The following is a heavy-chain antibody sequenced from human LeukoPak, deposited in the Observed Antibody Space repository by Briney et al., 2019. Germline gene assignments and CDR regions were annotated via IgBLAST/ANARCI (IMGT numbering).Heavy chain of an antibody. CDR3: ARDIERGYSSSSAYYYYYMDV. CDR1: GYTFTSYG. CDR2: ISAYNGNT. Sequence: ASVKVSCKASGYTFTSYGISWVRQAPGQGLEWMGWISAYNGNTNYAQKLQGRVTMTTDTSTSTAYMELRSLRSDDTAVYYCARDIERGYSSSSAYYYYYMDVWGKGTTVTVSS. J-gene: IGHJ6*03. D-gene: IGHD6-6*01. V-gene: IGHV1-18*01.